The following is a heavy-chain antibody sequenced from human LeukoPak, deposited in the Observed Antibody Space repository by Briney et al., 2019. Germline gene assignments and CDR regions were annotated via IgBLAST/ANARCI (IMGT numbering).Heavy chain of an antibody. CDR2: IDYSGTT. CDR3: ARDTLYSYYYYYMDV. D-gene: IGHD3-16*01. CDR1: GASITSYY. J-gene: IGHJ6*03. Sequence: SETLSLTCAVSGASITSYYWSWIRQPPGKGLEWIGTIDYSGTTYSNPSLKSRVSTSIDTSKNQFSLKLNSVTAADTAMYYCARDTLYSYYYYYMDVWGKGTTVTVS. V-gene: IGHV4-59*12.